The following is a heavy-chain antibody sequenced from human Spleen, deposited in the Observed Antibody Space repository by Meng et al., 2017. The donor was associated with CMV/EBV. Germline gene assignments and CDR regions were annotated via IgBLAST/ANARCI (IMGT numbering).Heavy chain of an antibody. Sequence: GESLKISCAASGFTFSNYEMNWVRQAPGKGLEWVAYISGGSSSIYYADSVKGRFTISRDNAKNSLYLQMNSLRAEDTAVYYCAREGGGVVPAAILVYYYYGLDVWGQGTTVTVSS. D-gene: IGHD2-2*02. CDR1: GFTFSNYE. CDR3: AREGGGVVPAAILVYYYYGLDV. V-gene: IGHV3-48*03. CDR2: ISGGSSSI. J-gene: IGHJ6*02.